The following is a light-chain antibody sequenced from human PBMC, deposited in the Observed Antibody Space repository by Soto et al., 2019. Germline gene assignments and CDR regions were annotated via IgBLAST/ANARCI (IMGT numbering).Light chain of an antibody. Sequence: QSALTQPASVSGSPGQSITISCTGTSRDVGRYNLVSWYQQHPGKAPKVMIYEATKRPSGVSKRFSGSKSGKTASLTISGLQAEDEADYFCCSYAVSSTYVFGAGTKLTVL. V-gene: IGLV2-23*01. J-gene: IGLJ1*01. CDR1: SRDVGRYNL. CDR2: EAT. CDR3: CSYAVSSTYV.